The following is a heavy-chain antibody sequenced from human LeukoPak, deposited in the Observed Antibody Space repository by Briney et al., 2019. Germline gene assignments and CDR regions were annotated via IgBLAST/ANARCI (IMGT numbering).Heavy chain of an antibody. CDR2: IYYSGST. J-gene: IGHJ4*02. Sequence: SETLSLTCTVSGGSISSGDYYWSWIRQPPGKGLEWIGHIYYSGSTYYNPSLKSRVTISVDTSKNQFSLKLSSVTAADTAVYYCASSVVTPSPAFDYWGQGTLVTVSS. V-gene: IGHV4-30-4*01. CDR3: ASSVVTPSPAFDY. CDR1: GGSISSGDYY. D-gene: IGHD4-23*01.